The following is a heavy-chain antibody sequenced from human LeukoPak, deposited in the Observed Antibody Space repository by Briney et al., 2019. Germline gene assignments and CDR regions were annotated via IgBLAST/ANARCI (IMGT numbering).Heavy chain of an antibody. J-gene: IGHJ4*02. CDR3: ARDDWQWLELDY. CDR1: GYTFTSYD. CDR2: MNPNSGNT. D-gene: IGHD6-19*01. Sequence: ASVKVSCKASGYTFTSYDINWVRQATGQGLEWMGWMNPNSGNTGYAQKFQGRVTMTTDTSTSTAYMELRSLGSDDTAVYYCARDDWQWLELDYWGQGTLVTVSS. V-gene: IGHV1-8*01.